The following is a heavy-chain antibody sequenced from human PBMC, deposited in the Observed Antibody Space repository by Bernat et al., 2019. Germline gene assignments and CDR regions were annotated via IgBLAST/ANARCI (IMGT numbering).Heavy chain of an antibody. CDR1: ANSISSSNYY. D-gene: IGHD1-7*01. CDR2: IYNSGHT. Sequence: QLQLQESGLGLVKPSETLSLTCTVSANSISSSNYYWGWIRQPPGKGLEWIGSIYNSGHTYYNPSLKSRVTISIDTSRNQFSLKLSSVTAADTAVYFCAAGQTGTSLDYWGQGTLVTVSS. V-gene: IGHV4-39*01. CDR3: AAGQTGTSLDY. J-gene: IGHJ4*02.